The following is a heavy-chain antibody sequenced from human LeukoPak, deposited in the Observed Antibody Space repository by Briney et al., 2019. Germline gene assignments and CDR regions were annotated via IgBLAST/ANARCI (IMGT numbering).Heavy chain of an antibody. V-gene: IGHV1-2*02. D-gene: IGHD1-26*01. J-gene: IGHJ4*02. CDR3: ARGEGIVGSTGLSY. CDR1: GYNFDGYY. CDR2: INPNTDDT. Sequence: ASVKVSCTASGYNFDGYYIHWVRQAPGQGLAWMAWINPNTDDTHFAQKFQDRVTLSRDNSISTAYLELRSLRYDDTAVYYCARGEGIVGSTGLSYWGQGTLVSVSS.